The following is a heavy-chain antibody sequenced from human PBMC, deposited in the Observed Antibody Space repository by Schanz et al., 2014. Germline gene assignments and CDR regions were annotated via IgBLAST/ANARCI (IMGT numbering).Heavy chain of an antibody. CDR2: ITGSGAT. D-gene: IGHD2-15*01. CDR3: SKDKQGSRSDDS. Sequence: VQLVESGGGVVQPGRSLRLSCAASGFTFSDYYMSWIRQAPGKGLEWVSIITGSGATYYADSVKGRFIVSRDNSKNTLYLEMNRLRVDDTAVYYCSKDKQGSRSDDSWGQGTLVTVSS. V-gene: IGHV3-23*04. CDR1: GFTFSDYY. J-gene: IGHJ5*01.